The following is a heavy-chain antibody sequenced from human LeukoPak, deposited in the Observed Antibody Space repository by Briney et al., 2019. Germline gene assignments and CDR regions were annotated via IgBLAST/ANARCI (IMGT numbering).Heavy chain of an antibody. CDR3: ARDSSEFRSLIPH. V-gene: IGHV1-69*13. CDR2: ITPIFGAA. Sequence: SVKVSCKASGGTFSSYAISWVRQAPGQGLEWMGGITPIFGAANYAQKFQGRVTITADESTNTAYMELSSLRSEDTVVYYCARDSSEFRSLIPHWGQGTLVTVSS. CDR1: GGTFSSYA. J-gene: IGHJ1*01. D-gene: IGHD2-21*01.